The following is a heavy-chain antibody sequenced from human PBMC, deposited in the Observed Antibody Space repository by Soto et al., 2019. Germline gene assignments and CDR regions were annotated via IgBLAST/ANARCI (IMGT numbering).Heavy chain of an antibody. D-gene: IGHD6-13*01. J-gene: IGHJ5*02. V-gene: IGHV3-23*01. CDR1: GFNFNNYA. CDR3: ARDGYSSNWCVL. CDR2: ISSSGGTK. Sequence: GGSLRPSCATSGFNFNNYAMSWVRQAPGERLEWVSFISSSGGTKYYADSVEGRFTISRDNSRNTVFLQMNTLGAEDTAVYYCARDGYSSNWCVLWGQGTLVTVSS.